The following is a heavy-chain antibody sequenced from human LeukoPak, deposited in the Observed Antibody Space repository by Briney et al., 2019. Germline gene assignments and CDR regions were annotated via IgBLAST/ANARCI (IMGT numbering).Heavy chain of an antibody. V-gene: IGHV4-4*07. J-gene: IGHJ3*02. Sequence: SETLSLTRTVSGGSISSYYWSWIRQPAGKGLEWIGRIYTSGSTNYNPSLKSRVTMSVDTSKNQFSLKLSSVTAADTAVYYCARILGYCSGGSCRDAFDIWGQGTMVTVSS. CDR1: GGSISSYY. D-gene: IGHD2-15*01. CDR3: ARILGYCSGGSCRDAFDI. CDR2: IYTSGST.